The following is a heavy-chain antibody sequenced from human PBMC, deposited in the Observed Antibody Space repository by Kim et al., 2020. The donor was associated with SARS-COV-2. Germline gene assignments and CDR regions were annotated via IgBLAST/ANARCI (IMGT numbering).Heavy chain of an antibody. J-gene: IGHJ5*02. D-gene: IGHD4-17*01. V-gene: IGHV6-1*01. Sequence: SQTLSLTCAISGDSVSSNSAAWNWIRQSPSRGLEWLGRTCYRSNWYNDYAESVKSRISINPDTSKNQFSLHLNSVTPEDTAVYYCAKDGGDYAPFWFDPWGQGTLVTVSP. CDR2: TCYRSNWYN. CDR1: GDSVSSNSAA. CDR3: AKDGGDYAPFWFDP.